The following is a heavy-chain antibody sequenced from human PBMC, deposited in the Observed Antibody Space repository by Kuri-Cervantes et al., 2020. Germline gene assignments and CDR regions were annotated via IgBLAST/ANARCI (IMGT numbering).Heavy chain of an antibody. CDR3: AREGGMVRGVRPYYFYMDV. V-gene: IGHV4-38-2*02. CDR2: IYYSGGP. Sequence: SQTLSLTCVVSGFSISSGYYWGWVRQAPGKGLEWIGSIYYSGGPKFNPSLESRVTISVDTSKNQLSLKLNSVIAADTAVYYCAREGGMVRGVRPYYFYMDVWGKGTTVTVSS. CDR1: GFSISSGYY. D-gene: IGHD3-10*01. J-gene: IGHJ6*03.